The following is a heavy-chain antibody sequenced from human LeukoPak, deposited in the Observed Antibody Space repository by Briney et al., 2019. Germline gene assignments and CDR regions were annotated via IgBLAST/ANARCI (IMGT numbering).Heavy chain of an antibody. J-gene: IGHJ4*02. CDR1: GGSFSGYY. Sequence: SETLSLTCAVYGGSFSGYYWSWIRQPPGKGLEWIGEINHSGSTNYNPSLKSRVTIPVDTSKNQFSLKVSSATAADTAVYYCARMPLKRWLQSYYFDYWGQGTLVTVSS. CDR3: ARMPLKRWLQSYYFDY. D-gene: IGHD5-24*01. V-gene: IGHV4-34*01. CDR2: INHSGST.